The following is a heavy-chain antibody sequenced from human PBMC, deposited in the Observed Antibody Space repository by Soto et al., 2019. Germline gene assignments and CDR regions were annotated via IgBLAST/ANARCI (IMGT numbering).Heavy chain of an antibody. D-gene: IGHD3-10*01. J-gene: IGHJ6*02. Sequence: TLSLTCTVAGGSISSGGYYWSWIRKHPGKGLEWIGYIYYSGSTYYNPSLKSRVTISVDTSKNQFSLKLSSVTAADTAVYYCARDIVRGGYYYGMDVWGQGTTVTASS. CDR2: IYYSGST. CDR3: ARDIVRGGYYYGMDV. V-gene: IGHV4-31*03. CDR1: GGSISSGGYY.